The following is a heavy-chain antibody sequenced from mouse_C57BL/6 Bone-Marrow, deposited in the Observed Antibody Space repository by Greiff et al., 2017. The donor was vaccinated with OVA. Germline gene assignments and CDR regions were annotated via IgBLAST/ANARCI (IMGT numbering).Heavy chain of an antibody. V-gene: IGHV1-81*01. CDR2: IYPRSGNP. CDR3: ARGYYGSRRFAY. J-gene: IGHJ3*01. Sequence: VQLQQSGAELARPGASVKLSCKASGYTFTSYGLSWVKQRTGQGLEWIGEIYPRSGNPYYNEKFKGKATLTADKSSSTAYMELRSLTSEDSAVYFCARGYYGSRRFAYWGQGTLVTVSA. D-gene: IGHD1-1*01. CDR1: GYTFTSYG.